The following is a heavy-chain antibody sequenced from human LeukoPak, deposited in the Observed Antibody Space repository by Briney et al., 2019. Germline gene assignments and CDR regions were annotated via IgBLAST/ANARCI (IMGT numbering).Heavy chain of an antibody. CDR1: GYTFTVYY. J-gene: IGHJ6*02. CDR2: INPNSGGT. CDR3: ARNYYYGMDV. V-gene: IGHV1-2*02. Sequence: WASVKVSCKASGYTFTVYYMHWVRQAPGQGREWMGWINPNSGGTNSAQKFQGRVTMTRDTSISTAYMELSRLSSDDTAVYYCARNYYYGMDVWGQGTTVTVSS.